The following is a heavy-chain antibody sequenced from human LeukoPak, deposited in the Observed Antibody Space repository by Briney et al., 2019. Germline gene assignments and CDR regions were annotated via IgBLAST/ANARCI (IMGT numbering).Heavy chain of an antibody. D-gene: IGHD3-22*01. V-gene: IGHV3-11*01. CDR1: GFTFSDYY. CDR2: ISSSGSTI. Sequence: GGSLRLSCAASGFTFSDYYMSWIRQAPGKGLEWVSYISSSGSTIYYADSVKGRFTISRDNAKNSLYLQMNSLRAEDTAVYYCARLYYYDSSGYCPRGWFDPWGQGTLVTVSS. CDR3: ARLYYYDSSGYCPRGWFDP. J-gene: IGHJ5*02.